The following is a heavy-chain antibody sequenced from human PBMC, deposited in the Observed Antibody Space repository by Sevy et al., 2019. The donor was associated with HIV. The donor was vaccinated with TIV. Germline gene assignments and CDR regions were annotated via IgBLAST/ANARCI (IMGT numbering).Heavy chain of an antibody. V-gene: IGHV3-23*01. Sequence: GGSLRLSCAASGFTFSSYAMSWVRQAPGKGLEWVSTLSFGCGKINYADSVKGRFTISRDNSKNTLYLQMNSLRAEDTAVYYCAREGCSQPHDYWGQGTLVTVSS. J-gene: IGHJ4*02. CDR3: AREGCSQPHDY. CDR2: LSFGCGKI. D-gene: IGHD3-10*02. CDR1: GFTFSSYA.